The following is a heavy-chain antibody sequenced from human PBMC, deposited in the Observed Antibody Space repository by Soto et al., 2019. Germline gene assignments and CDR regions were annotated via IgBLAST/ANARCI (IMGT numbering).Heavy chain of an antibody. D-gene: IGHD3-10*01. V-gene: IGHV1-18*04. CDR1: GYTSTSNG. CDR3: ARDPGLGSSNHPLDY. CDR2: ISPYNGKT. J-gene: IGHJ4*01. Sequence: ASVKVSGKASGYTSTSNGLSWVRQPPGQGLEGRGWISPYNGKTEDSQRCQARVTMTTDKSISTAYRKLGSLKPENPPIYNYARDPGLGSSNHPLDYWGQGSLVTVSS.